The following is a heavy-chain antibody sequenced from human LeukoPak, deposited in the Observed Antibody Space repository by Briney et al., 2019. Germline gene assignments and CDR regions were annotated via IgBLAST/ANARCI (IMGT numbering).Heavy chain of an antibody. CDR1: GFTFSNYG. CDR3: ARASYGSGSYFFDY. J-gene: IGHJ4*02. CDR2: IWFDGSEK. V-gene: IGHV3-33*01. Sequence: GRSLRLSCAGSGFTFSNYGMHWVRQAPGKGLEWVAVIWFDGSEKYFADSVKGRFTISRDNSKYTLYLQMNSLRAEDTALYYCARASYGSGSYFFDYWGQGTLVTVSA. D-gene: IGHD3-10*01.